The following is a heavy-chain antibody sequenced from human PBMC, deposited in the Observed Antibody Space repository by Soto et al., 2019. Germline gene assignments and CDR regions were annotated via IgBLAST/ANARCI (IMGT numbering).Heavy chain of an antibody. CDR3: GGGVFYDYVWGLPPSNFDF. Sequence: ASVKVSCKASGYTFTSHGISWVRQAPGQGLEWMGWISVYNGNTNYAQKLQGRVTMTADTSTTTAYMELRSLRSDDTAVYYGGGGVFYDYVWGLPPSNFDFGGQGPRVPVPS. D-gene: IGHD3-16*01. CDR1: GYTFTSHG. J-gene: IGHJ4*02. V-gene: IGHV1-18*01. CDR2: ISVYNGNT.